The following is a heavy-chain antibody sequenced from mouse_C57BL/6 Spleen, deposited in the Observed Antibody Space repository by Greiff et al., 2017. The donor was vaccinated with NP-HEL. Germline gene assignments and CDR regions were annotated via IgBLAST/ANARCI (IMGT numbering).Heavy chain of an antibody. CDR2: IYPGDGDT. D-gene: IGHD1-1*01. V-gene: IGHV1-80*01. CDR1: GYAFSSYW. Sequence: VQLQQSGAELVKPGASVKISCKASGYAFSSYWMKWVKQRPGKGLEWIGRIYPGDGDTNYNGKFKGKATLTADKSSSTAYMQLSSLTSEDSAVYFCARSDYYGGYFDVWGTGTTVTVSS. CDR3: ARSDYYGGYFDV. J-gene: IGHJ1*03.